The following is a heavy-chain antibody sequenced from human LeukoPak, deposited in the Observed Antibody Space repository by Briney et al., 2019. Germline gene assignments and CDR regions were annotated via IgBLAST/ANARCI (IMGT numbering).Heavy chain of an antibody. CDR1: GFTFSSYE. Sequence: GGSLRLSCAASGFTFSSYEMNWVRQAPGKELEWVSYISSSGSTIYYADSVKGRFTISRDNAKNSLYLQMNSPRAEDTAVYYCARGLTMVRGALRWFDPWGQGTLVTVSS. CDR3: ARGLTMVRGALRWFDP. J-gene: IGHJ5*02. CDR2: ISSSGSTI. D-gene: IGHD3-10*01. V-gene: IGHV3-48*03.